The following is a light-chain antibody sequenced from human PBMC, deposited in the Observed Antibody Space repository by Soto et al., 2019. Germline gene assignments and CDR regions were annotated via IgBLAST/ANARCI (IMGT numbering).Light chain of an antibody. CDR3: QQRSYWLT. Sequence: EIVLTQSPLTLSLSPGEGATLSCRASQSVSSYLAWYQQKPGQAPRLLIYDASNRATGIPARFSGSGSGTDFTLTISSLEPEDFAVYYCQQRSYWLTFGGGTKVEI. CDR1: QSVSSY. V-gene: IGKV3-11*01. CDR2: DAS. J-gene: IGKJ4*01.